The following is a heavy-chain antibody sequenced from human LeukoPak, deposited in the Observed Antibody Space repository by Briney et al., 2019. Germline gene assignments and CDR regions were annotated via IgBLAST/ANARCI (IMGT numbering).Heavy chain of an antibody. CDR1: GGTFSSYA. Sequence: SVKVSCKASGGTFSSYAISWVRQAPGQGLEWMGRIIPILGIANYAQKFQGRVTITADKSTSTAYMELSSLRSEDTAVYYCARESIVVVPAAINHYYYGMDVWGHGTTVTVSS. CDR3: ARESIVVVPAAINHYYYGMDV. J-gene: IGHJ6*02. D-gene: IGHD2-2*01. V-gene: IGHV1-69*04. CDR2: IIPILGIA.